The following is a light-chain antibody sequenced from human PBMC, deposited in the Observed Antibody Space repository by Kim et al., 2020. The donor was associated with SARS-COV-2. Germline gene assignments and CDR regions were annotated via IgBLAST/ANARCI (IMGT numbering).Light chain of an antibody. CDR2: AAS. V-gene: IGKV1-39*01. CDR3: QQAYTGPSKI. Sequence: DIKMTQSPSSLAASVGDRVTLTCRASQSVSTYVNWYQHRPGEAPKLLIYAASVLYIGVPPRFAGSGSDIDFTLTISDVQPEDFATYYCQQAYTGPSKIFGQGTKLEI. J-gene: IGKJ2*01. CDR1: QSVSTY.